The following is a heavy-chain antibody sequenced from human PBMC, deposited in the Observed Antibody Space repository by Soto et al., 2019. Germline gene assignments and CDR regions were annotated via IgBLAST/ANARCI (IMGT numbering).Heavy chain of an antibody. CDR3: ARETATTSKDWFDP. CDR2: ISSSGSTI. J-gene: IGHJ5*02. V-gene: IGHV3-11*01. D-gene: IGHD1-1*01. CDR1: GFTFSDYY. Sequence: SLSCAASGFTFSDYYMSWIRQAPGKGLEWVSYISSSGSTIYYADSVKGRFTISRDNAKNSLYLQMNSLRAEDTAVYYCARETATTSKDWFDPWGQGTLVTVSS.